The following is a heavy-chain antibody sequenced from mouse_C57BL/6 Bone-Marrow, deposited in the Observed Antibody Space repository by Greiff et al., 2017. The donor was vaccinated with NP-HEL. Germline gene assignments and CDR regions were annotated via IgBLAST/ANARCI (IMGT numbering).Heavy chain of an antibody. CDR2: ISSGGSYT. Sequence: EVQGVESGGDLVKPGGSLKLSCAASGFTFSSYGMSWVRQTPDKRLEWVATISSGGSYTYYPDSVKGRFTISRDNAKNTLYLQMSSLKSEDTAMYYCARPFITTVPDYWGQGTTLTVSS. CDR3: ARPFITTVPDY. CDR1: GFTFSSYG. V-gene: IGHV5-6*01. J-gene: IGHJ2*01. D-gene: IGHD1-1*01.